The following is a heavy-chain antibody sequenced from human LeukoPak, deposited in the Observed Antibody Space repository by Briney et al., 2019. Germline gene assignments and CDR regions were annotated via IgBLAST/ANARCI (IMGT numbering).Heavy chain of an antibody. J-gene: IGHJ4*02. D-gene: IGHD3-9*01. CDR2: ISSSSSYT. Sequence: PGGSLRLSCAASGFTFSVYYMSWIRQAPGKGLEWVSYISSSSSYTNYADSVKGRFTISRDNAKNSLYLQMNSLRAEDTAVYYCARVALDYDILTGYYIPVFDYWGQGTLVTVSS. V-gene: IGHV3-11*06. CDR1: GFTFSVYY. CDR3: ARVALDYDILTGYYIPVFDY.